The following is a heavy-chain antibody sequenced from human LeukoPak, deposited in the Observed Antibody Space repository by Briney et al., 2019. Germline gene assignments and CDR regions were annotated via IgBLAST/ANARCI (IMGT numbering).Heavy chain of an antibody. CDR2: IKSKTDGGTT. J-gene: IGHJ3*02. CDR3: AKEIAAGGADAFDI. Sequence: GGSLRLSCAASGFTFSNAWMSWVRQAPGKGLEWVGRIKSKTDGGTTDYAAPVKGRFTISRDNSKNTLYLQMNSLRAEDTALYYCAKEIAAGGADAFDIWGQGTMVTVSS. CDR1: GFTFSNAW. D-gene: IGHD6-13*01. V-gene: IGHV3-15*01.